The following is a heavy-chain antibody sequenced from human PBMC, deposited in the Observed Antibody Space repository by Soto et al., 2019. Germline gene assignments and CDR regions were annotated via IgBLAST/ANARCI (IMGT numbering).Heavy chain of an antibody. V-gene: IGHV1-18*01. CDR2: ISAYNGNT. D-gene: IGHD3-3*01. J-gene: IGHJ4*02. Sequence: ASVKVSCKASGYTFTRYGISWVRQAPGQGLEWMGWISAYNGNTNYAQKLQGRVTMTTDTSTSTAYMELRSLRSDDTAVYYCARDRPPYFGVVIDFDYWGQGTLVTVSS. CDR1: GYTFTRYG. CDR3: ARDRPPYFGVVIDFDY.